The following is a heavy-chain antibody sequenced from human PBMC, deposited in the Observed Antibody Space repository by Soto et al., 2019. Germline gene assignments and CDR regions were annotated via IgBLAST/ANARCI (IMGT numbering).Heavy chain of an antibody. D-gene: IGHD2-2*01. CDR2: ISYSGST. Sequence: PSETLSLTCTVSGGSISSSSSSWGWIRQPPGKGLEWLGIISYSGSTYCSPSLKSRVTISVDASKNLFSLKLSSVTAADTAVYYCARTYVTDVVVVPASKDYMDVWGKGTTVTVSS. CDR3: ARTYVTDVVVVPASKDYMDV. J-gene: IGHJ6*03. CDR1: GGSISSSSSS. V-gene: IGHV4-39*01.